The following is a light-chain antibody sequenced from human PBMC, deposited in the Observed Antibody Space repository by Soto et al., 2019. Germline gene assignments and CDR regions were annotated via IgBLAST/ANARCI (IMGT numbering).Light chain of an antibody. V-gene: IGKV1-33*01. J-gene: IGKJ3*01. CDR2: YAS. CDR3: HEYDNLPFT. CDR1: QDISNY. Sequence: DIQMTQSPSSLSASVGDRVTITCQASQDISNYLNWYQQKPGKAPKLLIYYASNLETGVPSRFSGSGSGTDFTFTISSLQPEAIATYYCHEYDNLPFTCGRGTKVDIK.